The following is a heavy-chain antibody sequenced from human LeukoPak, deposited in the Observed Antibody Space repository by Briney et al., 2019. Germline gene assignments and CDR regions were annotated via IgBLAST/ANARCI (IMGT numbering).Heavy chain of an antibody. V-gene: IGHV3-23*01. J-gene: IGHJ4*02. CDR2: ISVSGVGT. D-gene: IGHD6-13*01. CDR3: ANSQRSSWNYYFDH. Sequence: GGSLRLSCAASGFTFSSYAMSGVRQAPGKGLGWVSGISVSGVGTYYADSVKGRFTISRANSKNTRYLQMNSLRAEDTAVYFCANSQRSSWNYYFDHWGQGTLVTV. CDR1: GFTFSSYA.